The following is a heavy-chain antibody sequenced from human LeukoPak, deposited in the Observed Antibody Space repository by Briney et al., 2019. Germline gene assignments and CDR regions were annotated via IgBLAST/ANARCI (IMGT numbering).Heavy chain of an antibody. Sequence: SETLSLTCTVSGGSISSYYWSWIRQPPGKGLEWIGYIYYSGSTNYNPSLKSRVTISVDTSKNQFSLKLSSVTAADTAVYYCARNLGWVAFDIWGQGTMVTVSS. V-gene: IGHV4-59*08. CDR2: IYYSGST. CDR1: GGSISSYY. CDR3: ARNLGWVAFDI. D-gene: IGHD2-21*01. J-gene: IGHJ3*02.